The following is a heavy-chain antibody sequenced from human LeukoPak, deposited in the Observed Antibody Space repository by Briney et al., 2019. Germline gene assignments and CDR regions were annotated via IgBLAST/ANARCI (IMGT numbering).Heavy chain of an antibody. Sequence: GGSLRLSCAASGFTFSSYAMHWVRQAPGKGLEWVAVISYDGSNKYYADSVKGRFTISRDNSKNTLYLQMNSLRAEDTAVYYCAKGGRPNCSGGSCYLDYYYYYMDVWGKGTTVTVSS. CDR1: GFTFSSYA. CDR3: AKGGRPNCSGGSCYLDYYYYYMDV. J-gene: IGHJ6*03. D-gene: IGHD2-15*01. V-gene: IGHV3-30*04. CDR2: ISYDGSNK.